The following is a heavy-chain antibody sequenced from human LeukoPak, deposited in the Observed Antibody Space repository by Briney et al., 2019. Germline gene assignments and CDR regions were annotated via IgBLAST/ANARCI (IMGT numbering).Heavy chain of an antibody. CDR1: DGSISSSKYY. D-gene: IGHD3-10*01. J-gene: IGHJ4*02. V-gene: IGHV4-39*07. CDR2: IFNSGST. CDR3: ARLSDYYGSFNY. Sequence: PSETLSLTCTVSDGSISSSKYYWGWIRQPPGKGLEWIGTIFNSGSTHYNPSLKSRVTISVDTSKNQFSLKLSSVTAADTAVYYCARLSDYYGSFNYWGQGTLVTVSS.